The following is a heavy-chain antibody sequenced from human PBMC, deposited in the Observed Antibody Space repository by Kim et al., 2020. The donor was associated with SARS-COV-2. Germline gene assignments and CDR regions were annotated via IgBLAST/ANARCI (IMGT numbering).Heavy chain of an antibody. D-gene: IGHD6-13*01. J-gene: IGHJ6*02. Sequence: SVKVSCKASGGTFSSYAISWVRQAPGQGLEWMGGIIPIFGTANYAQKFQGRVTITADESTSTAYMELSSLRSEDTAVYYCARVRGQQLVNYYYYGMDVWGQGTTVTVSS. CDR2: IIPIFGTA. CDR3: ARVRGQQLVNYYYYGMDV. V-gene: IGHV1-69*13. CDR1: GGTFSSYA.